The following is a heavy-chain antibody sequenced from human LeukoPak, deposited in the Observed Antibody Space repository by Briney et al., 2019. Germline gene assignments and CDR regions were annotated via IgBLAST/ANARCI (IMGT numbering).Heavy chain of an antibody. J-gene: IGHJ4*02. CDR2: ISSSSSYI. D-gene: IGHD6-13*01. CDR3: ARIAAAGTFDY. V-gene: IGHV3-21*01. Sequence: GGSLRLSCAASGFTFSSYSMNWVRQAPGKGLEWVSSISSSSSYIYYADSVKGRFTISRENAKNSLYLQMNSLRAEDTAVYYCARIAAAGTFDYWGQGTLVTVSS. CDR1: GFTFSSYS.